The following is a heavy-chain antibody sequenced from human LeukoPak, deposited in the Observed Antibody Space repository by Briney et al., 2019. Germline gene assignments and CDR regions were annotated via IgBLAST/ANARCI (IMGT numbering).Heavy chain of an antibody. V-gene: IGHV3-23*01. D-gene: IGHD2-21*01. CDR1: GFTFDDYG. J-gene: IGHJ4*02. CDR3: AKNPSAYCGGDCYSDY. CDR2: VSGSGAGT. Sequence: GGSLRLSCAASGFTFDDYGLSWVRQAPGKGLEWVSAVSGSGAGTYYADSVKGRFTVSRGNSKNTLYLQMNTLRAEDTAIYYCAKNPSAYCGGDCYSDYWGQGTLVTVSS.